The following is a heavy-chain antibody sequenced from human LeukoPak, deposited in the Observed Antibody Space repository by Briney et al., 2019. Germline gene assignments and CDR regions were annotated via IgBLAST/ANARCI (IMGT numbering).Heavy chain of an antibody. CDR1: GYTFTSYD. D-gene: IGHD3-10*01. CDR3: ARGRSNWVRGVIKIWFDP. V-gene: IGHV1-8*01. Sequence: ASVKVSCKASGYTFTSYDINWVRQATGQGLEWMGWMNPNSGNTGYAQKFQGRVTMTRNTSISTAYMELSSLRSEDTAVYYCARGRSNWVRGVIKIWFDPWGQGTLVTVSS. CDR2: MNPNSGNT. J-gene: IGHJ5*02.